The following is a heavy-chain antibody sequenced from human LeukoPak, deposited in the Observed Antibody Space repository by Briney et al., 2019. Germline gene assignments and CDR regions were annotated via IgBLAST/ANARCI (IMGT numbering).Heavy chain of an antibody. CDR3: ARVKLDGSGSYSLFDY. CDR1: GGSISSGGYS. D-gene: IGHD3-10*01. V-gene: IGHV4-30-2*01. J-gene: IGHJ4*02. CDR2: IYHSGST. Sequence: SETLSLTCAVSGGSISSGGYSWSWIRQPPGKGLEWIGYIYHSGSTYYNPSLKSRVTISVDRSKNQFSLKLSSVTAADTAVYYCARVKLDGSGSYSLFDYWGQGTLVTVSS.